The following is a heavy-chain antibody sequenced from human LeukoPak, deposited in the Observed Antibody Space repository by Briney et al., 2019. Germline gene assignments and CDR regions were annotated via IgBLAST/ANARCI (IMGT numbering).Heavy chain of an antibody. Sequence: ASVKVSCKASGYTFTSYYMHWVRQSPGQGLEWMGIINPSGGSTSYAQKFQGRVTMTRDTSTNTVYMELSSLRTEDTAVYFCARATLSDYYFNYWGQGTLVTVSS. J-gene: IGHJ4*02. CDR1: GYTFTSYY. V-gene: IGHV1-46*01. CDR3: ARATLSDYYFNY. CDR2: INPSGGST.